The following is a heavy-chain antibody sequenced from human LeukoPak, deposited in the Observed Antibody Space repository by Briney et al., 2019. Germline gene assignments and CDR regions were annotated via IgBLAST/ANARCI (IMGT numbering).Heavy chain of an antibody. J-gene: IGHJ4*02. V-gene: IGHV3-74*01. CDR2: INSDGSSI. CDR3: ARDDLYGGIDY. D-gene: IGHD4-23*01. Sequence: GGSLRLSCAASGFTFSSHWMHWVRQAPGKGLVWVSRINSDGSSISYADSVKGRFTISRDNAKNTLYLQMNSLRAEDTAVYYCARDDLYGGIDYWGQGTLVTVSS. CDR1: GFTFSSHW.